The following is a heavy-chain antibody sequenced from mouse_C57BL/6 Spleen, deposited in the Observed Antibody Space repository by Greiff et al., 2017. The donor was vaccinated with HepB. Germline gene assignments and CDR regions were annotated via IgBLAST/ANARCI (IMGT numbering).Heavy chain of an antibody. Sequence: QVQLQQPGAELVMPGASVKLSCKASGYTFTSYWMHWVKQRPGQGLEWIGEIDPSDSYTNYNQKFKGKSTLTVDKSSSTAYMQLSSLTSEDSAVYYCASGFTTVDYWGQGTTLSVSS. J-gene: IGHJ2*01. D-gene: IGHD1-1*01. CDR2: IDPSDSYT. V-gene: IGHV1-69*01. CDR1: GYTFTSYW. CDR3: ASGFTTVDY.